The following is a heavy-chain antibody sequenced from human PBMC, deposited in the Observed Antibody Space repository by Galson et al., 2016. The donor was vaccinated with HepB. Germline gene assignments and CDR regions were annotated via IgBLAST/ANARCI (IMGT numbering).Heavy chain of an antibody. CDR2: IYYSGST. CDR3: ARILVGCTGTSCFFDP. J-gene: IGHJ5*02. Sequence: TLSLTCTVSGGSISSGGYYWSWIRQHPGKGLEWIGYIYYSGSTYYNPSLRSRVTISADKSKNQFSLKLTSVTAADTAVYYCARILVGCTGTSCFFDPWGQGTLVTVSS. V-gene: IGHV4-31*03. D-gene: IGHD2-2*01. CDR1: GGSISSGGYY.